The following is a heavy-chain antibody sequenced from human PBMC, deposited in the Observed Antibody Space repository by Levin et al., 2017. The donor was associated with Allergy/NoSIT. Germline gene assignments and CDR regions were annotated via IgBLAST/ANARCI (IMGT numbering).Heavy chain of an antibody. CDR1: GFTFSSYD. D-gene: IGHD6-13*01. J-gene: IGHJ2*01. CDR2: IGTAGDT. V-gene: IGHV3-13*04. Sequence: SCAASGFTFSSYDMHWVRQATGKGLEWVSAIGTAGDTYYPGSVKGRFTISRENAKNSLYLQMNSLRAGDTAVYYCARTGPGSSSWYWYFDLWGRGTLVTVSS. CDR3: ARTGPGSSSWYWYFDL.